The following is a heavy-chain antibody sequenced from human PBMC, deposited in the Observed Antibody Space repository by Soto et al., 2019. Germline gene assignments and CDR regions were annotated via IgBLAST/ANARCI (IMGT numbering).Heavy chain of an antibody. CDR1: GFTFSSYT. V-gene: IGHV3-30*01. Sequence: QVQLVESGGGVVQPGGSLRLSCTGSGFTFSSYTMHWVRQAPGKGLEWVALISFDSSNKYYADSVKGRFSISRDNSTNTLFLQMDSLRPDDTAVYYCARDRLRLGELSLIGYFDYWGQGTLVTVSS. D-gene: IGHD3-16*02. CDR2: ISFDSSNK. J-gene: IGHJ4*02. CDR3: ARDRLRLGELSLIGYFDY.